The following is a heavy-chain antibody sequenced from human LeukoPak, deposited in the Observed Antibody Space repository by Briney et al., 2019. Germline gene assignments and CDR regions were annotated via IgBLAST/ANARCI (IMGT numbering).Heavy chain of an antibody. J-gene: IGHJ6*03. CDR1: GYTFTGYY. CDR2: INPNSGGT. Sequence: ASVKVSCKASGYTFTGYYIHLVRQAPGHGLEWMGWINPNSGGTKYAQKFQGRVTMTRDMSISTACMELSRLRSDDTAVYYCAKDPFRVVPNIIYHSYYMDVWGKGTTVIVSS. CDR3: AKDPFRVVPNIIYHSYYMDV. D-gene: IGHD2-15*01. V-gene: IGHV1-2*02.